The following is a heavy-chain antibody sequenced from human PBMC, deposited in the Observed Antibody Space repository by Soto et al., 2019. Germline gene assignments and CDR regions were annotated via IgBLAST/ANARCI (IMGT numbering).Heavy chain of an antibody. Sequence: SETLSLTCTVSGDSVSTYYWSWIRQSPGKGLQWIGYIFYNGGTAYNPSLKSRVTMSLDMSKKQFSLKLTSVTAADTVAYYCARGQLVHKVIDYWGQGTLVTVSS. CDR1: GDSVSTYY. D-gene: IGHD1-1*01. V-gene: IGHV4-59*02. J-gene: IGHJ4*02. CDR2: IFYNGGT. CDR3: ARGQLVHKVIDY.